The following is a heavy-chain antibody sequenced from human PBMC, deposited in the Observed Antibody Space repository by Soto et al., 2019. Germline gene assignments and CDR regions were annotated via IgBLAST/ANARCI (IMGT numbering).Heavy chain of an antibody. Sequence: GGSLRLSCAASGFSLNKYRMHWVRQAPGKWLEWVAYVSSHGSNQYYADSVKGRFTISRDNSKSTVFRQLDSLRVDDTAVYYFPTAGVIQLLPIWPDPWGQGTLVTASS. CDR2: VSSHGSNQ. CDR3: PTAGVIQLLPIWPDP. V-gene: IGHV3-30*03. CDR1: GFSLNKYR. D-gene: IGHD2-2*01. J-gene: IGHJ5*02.